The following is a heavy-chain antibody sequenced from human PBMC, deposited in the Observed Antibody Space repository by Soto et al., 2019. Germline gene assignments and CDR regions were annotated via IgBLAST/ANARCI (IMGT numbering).Heavy chain of an antibody. CDR2: ISSSSSYI. Sequence: GGSLRLSCAASGFTFSSYSMNWVRQAPGKGLEWVSSISSSSSYIYYADSVKGRFTISRDNAKNSLYLQMNSLRAEDTAVYYCAREGITGTTLFDYWGQGTLVTVSS. CDR3: AREGITGTTLFDY. D-gene: IGHD1-20*01. V-gene: IGHV3-21*01. CDR1: GFTFSSYS. J-gene: IGHJ4*02.